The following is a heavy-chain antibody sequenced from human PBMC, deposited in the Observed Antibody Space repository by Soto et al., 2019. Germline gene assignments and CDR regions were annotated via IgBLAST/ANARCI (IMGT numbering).Heavy chain of an antibody. CDR3: ARDLVVISEGPPRDYYYYGMDV. J-gene: IGHJ6*02. CDR2: IYYSGST. CDR1: GGSISSGVYY. V-gene: IGHV4-31*03. D-gene: IGHD3-22*01. Sequence: SETLSLTCTVSGGSISSGVYYWSWIRQHPGKGLEWIGYIYYSGSTYYNPSLKSRVTISVDTSKNQFSLKLSSVTAADTAVYYCARDLVVISEGPPRDYYYYGMDVWGQGTTVTVSS.